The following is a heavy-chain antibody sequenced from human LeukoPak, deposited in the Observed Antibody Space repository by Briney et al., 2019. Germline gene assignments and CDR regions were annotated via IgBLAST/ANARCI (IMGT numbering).Heavy chain of an antibody. V-gene: IGHV1-69*13. Sequence: GASVKVSCKASGGTFSSYAISWVRQAPGQGLERVGGIIPIFGTANYAQKFQGRVTITADESTSTAYMELSSLRSEDTAVYYCARDAPYYYYMDVWGKGTTVTVSS. J-gene: IGHJ6*03. CDR1: GGTFSSYA. CDR3: ARDAPYYYYMDV. CDR2: IIPIFGTA.